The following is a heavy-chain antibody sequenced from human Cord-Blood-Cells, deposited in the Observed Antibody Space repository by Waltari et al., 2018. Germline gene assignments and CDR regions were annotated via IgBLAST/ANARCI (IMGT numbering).Heavy chain of an antibody. D-gene: IGHD3-10*01. Sequence: QVQLQQWGAGLLKPSETLSLTCAVYGGSFSGYYWSWIRQPPGKGLEWIGEINHSGNTNYTPSLKGRVTISVDTSKNQFSLKLSSVTAADTAVYYCARGPDLWFGELYFDYWGQGTLVTVSS. CDR1: GGSFSGYY. V-gene: IGHV4-34*01. CDR3: ARGPDLWFGELYFDY. J-gene: IGHJ4*02. CDR2: INHSGNT.